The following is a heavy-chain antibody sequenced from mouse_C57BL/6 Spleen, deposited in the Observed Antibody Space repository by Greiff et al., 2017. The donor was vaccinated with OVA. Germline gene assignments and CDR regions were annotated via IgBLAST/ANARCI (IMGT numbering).Heavy chain of an antibody. J-gene: IGHJ2*01. V-gene: IGHV14-1*01. Sequence: EVQLQQSGAELVRPGASVKLSCTASGFNITDYYMHWVKQRPEQGLEWIGRIDPEDGDTEYAPKFQGKATMTADTSSNTAYLQLSSLTSEDTAVYYCTAGGERYYFDYWGQGTTLTVSS. CDR3: TAGGERYYFDY. CDR1: GFNITDYY. CDR2: IDPEDGDT.